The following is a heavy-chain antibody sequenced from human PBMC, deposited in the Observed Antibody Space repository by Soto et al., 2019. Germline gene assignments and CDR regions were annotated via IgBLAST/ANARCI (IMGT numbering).Heavy chain of an antibody. V-gene: IGHV6-1*01. CDR1: GYSVSSNSAA. J-gene: IGHJ6*02. CDR3: AREYTAWPLAYGLGV. CDR2: TYYRSKWYN. D-gene: IGHD2-2*02. Sequence: SHTRSLTCAISGYSVSSNSAALNWIRQSPSRGLEWLGRTYYRSKWYNDYAVSVKSRITINPDTSKNQFSLQLNSVTPEDTAVYYCAREYTAWPLAYGLGVWGQGTTVTVSS.